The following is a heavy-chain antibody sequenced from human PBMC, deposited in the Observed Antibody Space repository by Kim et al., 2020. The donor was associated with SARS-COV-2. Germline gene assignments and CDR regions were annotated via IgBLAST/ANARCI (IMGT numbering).Heavy chain of an antibody. D-gene: IGHD6-19*01. V-gene: IGHV3-7*03. J-gene: IGHJ4*02. CDR1: GFTFSNYW. CDR3: AREWLDVAGTYFDY. CDR2: IKQDGGEK. Sequence: GGSLRLSCAASGFTFSNYWMSWVRQAPGKGLEWVANIKQDGGEKYYVDYVKGRFTISRDNAKNSLYLQMNSLRAEDTAVYYCAREWLDVAGTYFDYWGQGGLVSVSS.